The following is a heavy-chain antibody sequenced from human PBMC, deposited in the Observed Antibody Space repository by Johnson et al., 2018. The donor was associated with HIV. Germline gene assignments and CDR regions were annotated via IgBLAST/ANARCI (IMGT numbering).Heavy chain of an antibody. D-gene: IGHD3-16*01. Sequence: VQLVESGGGLIQPGGSLRLSCAASGFTVSSNYMSWVRQAPGKGLEWVSVIYSGGSTYYADSVKGRFTISRDNSKNTLYLQMNSLRAEDTAVYYCAREFWGTSSPFDIWGQGTMVTVSS. J-gene: IGHJ3*02. V-gene: IGHV3-53*01. CDR3: AREFWGTSSPFDI. CDR2: IYSGGST. CDR1: GFTVSSNY.